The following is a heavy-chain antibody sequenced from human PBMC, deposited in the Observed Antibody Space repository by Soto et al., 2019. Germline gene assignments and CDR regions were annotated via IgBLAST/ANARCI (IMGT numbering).Heavy chain of an antibody. CDR2: IYHSGST. CDR1: GGSISSGGYS. CDR3: ARSSGNSDVDTAMLGY. D-gene: IGHD5-18*01. Sequence: QLQLQESGSGLVKPSQTLSLTCAVSGGSISSGGYSWSWIRQPPGKGLEWIGYIYHSGSTYYNPSLKSRVTISVDRSKNQFSRKLSSVTAADTAVYYCARSSGNSDVDTAMLGYWVQGTLVTVSS. V-gene: IGHV4-30-2*01. J-gene: IGHJ4*02.